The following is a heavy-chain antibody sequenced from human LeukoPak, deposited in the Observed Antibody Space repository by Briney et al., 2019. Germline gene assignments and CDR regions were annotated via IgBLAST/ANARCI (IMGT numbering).Heavy chain of an antibody. CDR3: ANTEPGYCTTTSCLKSDY. CDR1: GFTFSSYA. D-gene: IGHD2-2*01. CDR2: ISASGDST. J-gene: IGHJ4*02. V-gene: IGHV3-23*01. Sequence: GGSLRVSCAASGFTFSSYAMSWVRQAPGNGLEWVSTISASGDSTYYADSVKGRFTISRDNSKNTLGLQVNSLRAEDTAIYYCANTEPGYCTTTSCLKSDYWGQGTLVTVSS.